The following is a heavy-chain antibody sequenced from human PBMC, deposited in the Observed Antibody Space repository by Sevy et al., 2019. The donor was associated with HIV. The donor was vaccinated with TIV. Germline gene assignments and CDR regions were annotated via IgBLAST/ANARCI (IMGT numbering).Heavy chain of an antibody. CDR2: IKTDNGNR. CDR1: GYSFTNYV. J-gene: IGHJ4*02. Sequence: ASVKVSCKASGYSFTNYVIHWVRQAPGQGLEWMGWIKTDNGNRKYSQRFQGRVTITRDTSATTAYMEMSSLRYDDTALYFCARGKGGIFGVVVGQFDSWGQGTLVTVSS. CDR3: ARGKGGIFGVVVGQFDS. D-gene: IGHD3-3*01. V-gene: IGHV1-3*04.